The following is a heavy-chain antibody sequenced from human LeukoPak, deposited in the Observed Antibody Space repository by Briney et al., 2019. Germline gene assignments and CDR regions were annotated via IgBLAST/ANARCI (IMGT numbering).Heavy chain of an antibody. V-gene: IGHV1-8*01. D-gene: IGHD6-13*01. Sequence: ASVTVSCKASGYTFTSYDINWVRQATGQGLEWMGWMNPNSGNTGYAQKFQGRVTMTRNTSISTAYMELSSLRSEDTAVYYCARARGSSWYFDYWGQGTLVTVSS. CDR3: ARARGSSWYFDY. CDR1: GYTFTSYD. CDR2: MNPNSGNT. J-gene: IGHJ4*02.